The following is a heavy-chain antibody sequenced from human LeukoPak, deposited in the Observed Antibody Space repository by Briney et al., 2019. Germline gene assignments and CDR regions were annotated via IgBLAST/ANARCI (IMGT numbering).Heavy chain of an antibody. CDR1: GASIVSSNYH. CDR2: VYYSGST. CDR3: ARNYCDSSGYYHFDF. Sequence: SETLSLTCTVSGASIVSSNYHWGWIRQPPGKGLEWFGNVYYSGSTHYNPSLKGRVDMSVDTSKNQFSLKLDSVTAADTAVYYCARNYCDSSGYYHFDFWGQGSLVTVSS. V-gene: IGHV4-39*01. J-gene: IGHJ4*02. D-gene: IGHD3-22*01.